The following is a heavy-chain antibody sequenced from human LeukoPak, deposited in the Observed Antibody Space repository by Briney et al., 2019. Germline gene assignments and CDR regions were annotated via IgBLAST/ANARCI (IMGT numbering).Heavy chain of an antibody. CDR1: GFTFSGYG. Sequence: GGSLRLSCAASGFTFSGYGMSWVRQAPGKGLKWVSAISGSGGSTYYADSVKGRFTISRDNSKNTLYLQMNSLRAEDTAVYYCAKVDTAMVKDYYYYMDVWGKGTTVTVSS. CDR3: AKVDTAMVKDYYYYMDV. CDR2: ISGSGGST. D-gene: IGHD5-18*01. J-gene: IGHJ6*03. V-gene: IGHV3-23*01.